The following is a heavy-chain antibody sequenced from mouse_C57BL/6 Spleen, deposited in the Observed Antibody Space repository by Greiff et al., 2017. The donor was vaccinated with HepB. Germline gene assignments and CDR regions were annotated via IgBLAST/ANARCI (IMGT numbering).Heavy chain of an antibody. CDR3: APNYYGSSYGWYFDV. Sequence: VQLQQSGPVLVKPGASVKMSCKASGYTFTDYYMNWVKQSHGKSLEWIGVINPYNGGTSYNQKLKGKATLTVDKSSSTAYMELNSLTSEDSAVYYCAPNYYGSSYGWYFDVWGTGTTVTVSS. D-gene: IGHD1-1*01. CDR1: GYTFTDYY. V-gene: IGHV1-19*01. J-gene: IGHJ1*03. CDR2: INPYNGGT.